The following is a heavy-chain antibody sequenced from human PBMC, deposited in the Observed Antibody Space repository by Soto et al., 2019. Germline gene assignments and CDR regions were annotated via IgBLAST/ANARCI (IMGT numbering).Heavy chain of an antibody. D-gene: IGHD4-17*01. CDR2: ISYDGSNK. CDR3: AREPINTVTTSKGPYYYYGMDV. V-gene: IGHV3-30-3*01. CDR1: GFTFSSYA. J-gene: IGHJ6*02. Sequence: PGGSLRLSCAASGFTFSSYAMHWVRQAPGKGLEWVAVISYDGSNKYYADSVKGRFTISRDNSKNTLYLQMNSLRAEDTAVYYCAREPINTVTTSKGPYYYYGMDVWGQGTTVTVSS.